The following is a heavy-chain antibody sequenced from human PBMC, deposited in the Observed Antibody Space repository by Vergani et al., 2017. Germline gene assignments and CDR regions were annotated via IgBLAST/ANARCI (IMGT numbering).Heavy chain of an antibody. D-gene: IGHD5-24*01. CDR1: GYTFTSYG. J-gene: IGHJ6*02. V-gene: IGHV1-18*04. CDR3: ARRRDGYSFYYYYGMDV. Sequence: QVQLVQSGAEVKKPGASVKVSCKASGYTFTSYGISWVRQAPGQGLEWMGWISAYNGNTNYAQKLQGRVTMTTDTSTSTAYMELRSLRSDDTAVYYCARRRDGYSFYYYYGMDVWGQGTTVTVSS. CDR2: ISAYNGNT.